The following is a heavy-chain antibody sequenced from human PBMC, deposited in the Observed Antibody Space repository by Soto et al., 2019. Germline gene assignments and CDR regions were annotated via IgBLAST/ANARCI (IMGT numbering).Heavy chain of an antibody. CDR3: ARGGTPLYYYYYGMDV. D-gene: IGHD1-7*01. CDR2: ISSSSSTI. J-gene: IGHJ6*02. V-gene: IGHV3-48*04. CDR1: GFTFSSYS. Sequence: PGGSLRLSCAASGFTFSSYSMNWVRQAPGKGLEWVSYISSSSSTIYYADSVKGRFTISRDNAKNSLYLQMNSLRAEDTAVYYCARGGTPLYYYYYGMDVWGQGTTVTVS.